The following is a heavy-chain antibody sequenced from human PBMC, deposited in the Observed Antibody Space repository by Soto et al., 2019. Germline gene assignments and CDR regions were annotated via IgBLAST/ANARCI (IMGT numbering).Heavy chain of an antibody. J-gene: IGHJ4*02. Sequence: WASVKVSCKASGGTFSSYAISWVRQAPGQGLEWMGGIIPIFGTANYAQKFQGRVTITADESTSTAYMELSSLRSEDTAVYYCASGSHPPQFDYWGQGTLVTVSS. CDR3: ASGSHPPQFDY. CDR2: IIPIFGTA. V-gene: IGHV1-69*13. CDR1: GGTFSSYA.